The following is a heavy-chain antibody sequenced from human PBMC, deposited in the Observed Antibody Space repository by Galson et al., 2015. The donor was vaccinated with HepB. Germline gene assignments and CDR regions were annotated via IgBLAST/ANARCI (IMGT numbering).Heavy chain of an antibody. D-gene: IGHD1-26*01. CDR1: GFTFSSYG. Sequence: SLRLSCAASGFTFSSYGMHWVRQAPGKGLEWVAVIWYDGSNKYYADSVKGRFTISRDNSKNTLYLQMNSLRAEDTAVYYCARDPSEWEPGHAFDIWGQGTMVTVSS. CDR2: IWYDGSNK. CDR3: ARDPSEWEPGHAFDI. J-gene: IGHJ3*02. V-gene: IGHV3-33*01.